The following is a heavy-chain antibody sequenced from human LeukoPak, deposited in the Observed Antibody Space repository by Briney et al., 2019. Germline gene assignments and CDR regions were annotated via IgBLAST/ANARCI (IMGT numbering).Heavy chain of an antibody. CDR1: GFTFTSYA. CDR3: AKGGWSSSPTRDYGMDV. D-gene: IGHD6-13*01. J-gene: IGHJ6*02. Sequence: GGSLRLSCAASGFTFTSYAMSWVRQAPGKGLEWVSAISGFAVSTYYADSVKGRFTISRDNSKNTLFLEMSTLRAEDTAVYYCAKGGWSSSPTRDYGMDVWGQGTAVTVSS. CDR2: ISGFAVST. V-gene: IGHV3-23*01.